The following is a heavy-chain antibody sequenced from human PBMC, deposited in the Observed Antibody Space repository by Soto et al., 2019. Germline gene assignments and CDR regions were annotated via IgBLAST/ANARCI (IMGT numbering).Heavy chain of an antibody. V-gene: IGHV3-15*01. CDR3: TTGAGRGAIPY. CDR1: GFTFSNAW. D-gene: IGHD3-10*01. Sequence: EVQLVESGGGLVKPGGSLRLSCAASGFTFSNAWMSWVRQAPGKGLEWVGRIKSKTDGGTTDYAAAVKGRFTISRDDSKITLYLQMNSLKTEDAAVYYCTTGAGRGAIPYWGQGTLVTVSS. CDR2: IKSKTDGGTT. J-gene: IGHJ4*02.